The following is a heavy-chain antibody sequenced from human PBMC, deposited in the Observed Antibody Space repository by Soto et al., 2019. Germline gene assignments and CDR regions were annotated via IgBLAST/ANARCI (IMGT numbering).Heavy chain of an antibody. CDR2: ISGSGGST. D-gene: IGHD3-22*01. V-gene: IGHV3-23*01. J-gene: IGHJ3*02. CDR1: GFTFSSYA. Sequence: PGGSLRLSCAASGFTFSSYAMSWVRQAPGKRLEWVSAISGSGGSTYYADSVKGRFTISRDNSKNTLYLQMNSLRAEDTAVYYCAKVGGYDSSGYYYDAFDIWGQGTMVTV. CDR3: AKVGGYDSSGYYYDAFDI.